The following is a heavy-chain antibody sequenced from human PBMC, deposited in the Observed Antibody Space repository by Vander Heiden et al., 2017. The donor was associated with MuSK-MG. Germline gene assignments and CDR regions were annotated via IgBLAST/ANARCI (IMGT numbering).Heavy chain of an antibody. CDR2: INTRGGKT. CDR1: GFTFSSSA. Sequence: EVQLLESGGGLVQPGGSLRLSCAASGFTFSSSAMSWVRQAPGKGLEWVSAINTRGGKTYYADSVKGRFTISRDNSKNTLYLQMNSLSAEDTAVYYCAKEAGLVRGGDYWGQGTLVTVSS. D-gene: IGHD3-10*01. CDR3: AKEAGLVRGGDY. J-gene: IGHJ4*02. V-gene: IGHV3-23*01.